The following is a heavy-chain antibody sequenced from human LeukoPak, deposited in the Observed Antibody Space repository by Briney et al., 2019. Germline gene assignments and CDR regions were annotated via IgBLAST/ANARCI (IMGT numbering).Heavy chain of an antibody. J-gene: IGHJ4*02. V-gene: IGHV4-39*01. CDR3: VSPRGFSYGYFDY. CDR1: GGSISSSSTY. Sequence: SETLSLTCTVSGGSISSSSTYWGWIRQPPGKGLEWIGSIYYSKNTYYNPSLKSRVTISAGTSKNQFSLTLGSVSATDTAVYYCVSPRGFSYGYFDYWGQGTLVTVSS. CDR2: IYYSKNT. D-gene: IGHD5-18*01.